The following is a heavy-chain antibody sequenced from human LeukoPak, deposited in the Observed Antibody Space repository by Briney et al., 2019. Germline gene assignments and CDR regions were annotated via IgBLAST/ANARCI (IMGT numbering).Heavy chain of an antibody. CDR1: GFTFSDYY. CDR3: ASPLKGAAGTGDDAFDI. J-gene: IGHJ3*02. D-gene: IGHD6-13*01. CDR2: ISSSGSTI. V-gene: IGHV3-11*04. Sequence: GGSLRLSCAASGFTFSDYYMSWIRQAPGKGLEWVSYISSSGSTIYYADSVKGRFTISRDNAKNSLYPQMNSLRAEDTAVYYCASPLKGAAGTGDDAFDIWGQGTMVTVSS.